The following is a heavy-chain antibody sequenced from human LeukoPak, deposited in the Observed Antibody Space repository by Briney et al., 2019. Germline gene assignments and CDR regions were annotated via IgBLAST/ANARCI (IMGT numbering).Heavy chain of an antibody. Sequence: ASVKVSCKASGYTFTSYAMNWVRQAPGQGLEWMGWINTNTGNPTYAQSFTGRFVFSLDTSVSTAYLQISSLKAEDTAVYYCARDGLPIVVPAAMQSDYWGQGTLVTVSS. CDR3: ARDGLPIVVPAAMQSDY. D-gene: IGHD2-2*01. CDR1: GYTFTSYA. CDR2: INTNTGNP. J-gene: IGHJ4*02. V-gene: IGHV7-4-1*02.